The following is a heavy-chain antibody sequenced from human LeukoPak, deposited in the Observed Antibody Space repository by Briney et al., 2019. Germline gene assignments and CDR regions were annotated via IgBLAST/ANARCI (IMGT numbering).Heavy chain of an antibody. CDR3: AKGYDFWSGVRPLDV. CDR1: GFTFSSYG. CDR2: IRYDGSNK. J-gene: IGHJ6*04. Sequence: GGSLRLSCAASGFTFSSYGMHWVRQAPGKGLEWVAFIRYDGSNKYYADSVKGRFTISRDNSKNTLYLQMNSLRAEDTAVYYCAKGYDFWSGVRPLDVWGKGTTVTVSS. V-gene: IGHV3-30*02. D-gene: IGHD3-3*01.